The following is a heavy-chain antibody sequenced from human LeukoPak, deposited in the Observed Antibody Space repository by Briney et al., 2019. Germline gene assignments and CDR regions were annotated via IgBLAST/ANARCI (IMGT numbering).Heavy chain of an antibody. CDR1: GFTFSSYA. CDR3: AKSRSRYSSSRASDY. CDR2: ISGSGGST. J-gene: IGHJ4*02. Sequence: GGSLRLSCAASGFTFSSYAMSWVRQAPGKGLEWVSAISGSGGSTYYADSVKGRFTISRDNSKNTLYLQMNSLRAEGTAVYYCAKSRSRYSSSRASDYWGQGTLVTVSS. D-gene: IGHD6-13*01. V-gene: IGHV3-23*01.